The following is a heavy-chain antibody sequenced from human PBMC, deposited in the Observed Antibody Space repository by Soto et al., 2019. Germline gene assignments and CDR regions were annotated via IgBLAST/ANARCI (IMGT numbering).Heavy chain of an antibody. CDR2: ISSSGSTI. D-gene: IGHD3-3*01. V-gene: IGHV3-48*03. Sequence: PGGSLRLSCAASGFTFSSYEMNWVRQAPGKGLEWVSYISSSGSTIYYADSVKGRFTISRDNAKNSLYLQMNSLRAEDTAVYYCARSRADDDFWSGYYHYYYYGMDVWGQGTTVTAP. CDR1: GFTFSSYE. CDR3: ARSRADDDFWSGYYHYYYYGMDV. J-gene: IGHJ6*02.